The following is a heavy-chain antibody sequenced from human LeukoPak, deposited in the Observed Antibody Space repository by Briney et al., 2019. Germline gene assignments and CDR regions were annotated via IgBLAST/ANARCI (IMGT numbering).Heavy chain of an antibody. CDR3: ARDTTPYNWFDP. D-gene: IGHD1-26*01. J-gene: IGHJ5*02. CDR1: GYTFTSDY. CDR2: INPSGGST. Sequence: ASVKVSCKASGYTFTSDYMHWVRQAPGQGLEGMGIINPSGGSTSYAQKFQGRVTMTRDTSTSTVYMELSSLRSEDTAVYYCARDTTPYNWFDPWGQGTLVTVSS. V-gene: IGHV1-46*01.